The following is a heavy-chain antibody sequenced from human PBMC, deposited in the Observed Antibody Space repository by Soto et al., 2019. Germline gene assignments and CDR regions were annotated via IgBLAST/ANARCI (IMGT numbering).Heavy chain of an antibody. CDR1: GLTFSHFA. Sequence: EVHLLESGGGLVRPGGSLRLSCAASGLTFSHFAMSWVRQAPGKGLEWVSTISGGARTTDYADSVKGRFTISRDNSKNPVFWQMPSLRAECTAVYYCAKVVVGATAVLAWGPKSPPGKYVQHWGQGALVTVSS. D-gene: IGHD2-21*02. CDR2: ISGGARTT. J-gene: IGHJ1*01. CDR3: AKVVVGATAVLAWGPKSPPGKYVQH. V-gene: IGHV3-23*01.